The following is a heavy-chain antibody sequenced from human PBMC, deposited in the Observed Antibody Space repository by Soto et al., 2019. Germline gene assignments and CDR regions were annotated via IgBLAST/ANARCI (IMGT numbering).Heavy chain of an antibody. D-gene: IGHD3-16*01. CDR2: IGANGDST. V-gene: IGHV3-23*01. CDR1: GFYFNSYA. CDR3: AGGTYLDY. Sequence: VQVLASGGGLVQPGGSLRLSCAASGFYFNSYAMSWVRQAPGKGLEWVSHIGANGDSTYYADSVRGRFTISRDNSKNTVYLQMNSLRAEDTAVYYCAGGTYLDYWGQGTLVSVSS. J-gene: IGHJ4*02.